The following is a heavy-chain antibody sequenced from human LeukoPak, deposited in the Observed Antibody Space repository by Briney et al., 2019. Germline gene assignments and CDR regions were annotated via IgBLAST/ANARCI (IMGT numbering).Heavy chain of an antibody. V-gene: IGHV1-3*01. CDR1: GYTFTSYA. Sequence: ASVKVSCKASGYTFTSYAMHWVRQAPGQRLEWMGWINAGNGNTKYSQKFQGRVTITRDTSASTAYMELSSLRSEDTAVYYCASAAADSYYFDYWGQGTLVTVSS. CDR3: ASAAADSYYFDY. J-gene: IGHJ4*02. CDR2: INAGNGNT. D-gene: IGHD6-13*01.